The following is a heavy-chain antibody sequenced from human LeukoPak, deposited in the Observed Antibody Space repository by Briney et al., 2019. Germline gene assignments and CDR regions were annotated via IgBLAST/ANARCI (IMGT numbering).Heavy chain of an antibody. V-gene: IGHV3-64D*09. CDR1: GFNFSSYA. D-gene: IGHD3-22*01. CDR3: VKGAESYCDSRSDF. CDR2: MSSSGDKT. Sequence: GGSLRLSCSASGFNFSSYAMHWVRQAPGKGLEYVSAMSSSGDKTYYADSMKGRFIISRDNSKNTLYLQLSSLTAEDTAVYFCVKGAESYCDSRSDFWGQGTLVTVSS. J-gene: IGHJ4*02.